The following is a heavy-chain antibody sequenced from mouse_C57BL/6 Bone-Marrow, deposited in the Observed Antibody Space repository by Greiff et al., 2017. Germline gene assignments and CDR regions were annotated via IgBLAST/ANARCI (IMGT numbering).Heavy chain of an antibody. CDR2: IHPNSGST. J-gene: IGHJ3*01. Sequence: QVQLQQPGAELVKPGASVKLSCKASGYTFTSYGMHWVKQRPGQGLEWIGMIHPNSGSTNYNAKFKSKATLTVDKSSSTAYMKLSSLTSEDSAVYYCALYCSNWAWFAYWGQGTLVTVSA. CDR3: ALYCSNWAWFAY. CDR1: GYTFTSYG. V-gene: IGHV1-64*01. D-gene: IGHD2-5*01.